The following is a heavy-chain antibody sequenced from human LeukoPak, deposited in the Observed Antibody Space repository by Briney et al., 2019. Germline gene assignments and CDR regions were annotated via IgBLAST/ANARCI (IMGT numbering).Heavy chain of an antibody. CDR3: ARAPSGYCTNGVCYSFDY. V-gene: IGHV3-30*04. CDR2: ISYDESNK. CDR1: GFTFSSYA. J-gene: IGHJ4*02. Sequence: GGSLRLSCAASGFTFSSYAMHWVRQAPGKGLEWVAVISYDESNKYYADSVKGRFTISRDNSKNTLYLQMNSLRAEDTAVYYCARAPSGYCTNGVCYSFDYWGQGTLVTVSS. D-gene: IGHD2-8*01.